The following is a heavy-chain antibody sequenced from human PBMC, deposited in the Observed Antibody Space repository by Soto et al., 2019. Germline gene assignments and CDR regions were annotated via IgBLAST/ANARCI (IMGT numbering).Heavy chain of an antibody. CDR1: GGSISRGGYY. CDR3: ARDFYDSSGYRPGDAFDI. Sequence: SETLYLTCTVSGGSISRGGYYWSWIRQHPGKGLEWIGYIYYSGSTYYNPSLKSRVTISVDTSKNQFSLKLSSVTAADTAVYYCARDFYDSSGYRPGDAFDIWGQGTMVTVSS. D-gene: IGHD3-22*01. V-gene: IGHV4-31*03. J-gene: IGHJ3*02. CDR2: IYYSGST.